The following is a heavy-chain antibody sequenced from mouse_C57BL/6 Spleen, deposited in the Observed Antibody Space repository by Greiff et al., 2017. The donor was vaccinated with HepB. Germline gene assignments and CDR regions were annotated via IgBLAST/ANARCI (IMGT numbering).Heavy chain of an antibody. CDR1: GYTFTDYE. CDR2: IDPETGGT. J-gene: IGHJ2*01. V-gene: IGHV1-15*01. CDR3: TRFGSSYVRFFSFDY. Sequence: VQLQQSGAELVRPGASVTLSCKASGYTFTDYEMHWVKQTPVHGLEWIGAIDPETGGTAYNQKFKGKAILTADKSSSTAYMELRSLTSEDSAVYYCTRFGSSYVRFFSFDYWGQGTTLTVSS. D-gene: IGHD1-1*01.